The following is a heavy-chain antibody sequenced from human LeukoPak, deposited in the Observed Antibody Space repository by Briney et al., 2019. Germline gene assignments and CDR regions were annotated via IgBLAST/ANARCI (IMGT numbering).Heavy chain of an antibody. CDR2: IKSISDGGTI. CDR1: GFTFTNAW. CDR3: VRGDYGDYTLFYY. V-gene: IGHV3-15*01. Sequence: GGSLRLSCAASGFTFTNAWMNWVRQAPGKGLEWVGRIKSISDGGTIDYAAPVRGRFTISRDNSKNTLYLQMNSLRAEDTAVYYCVRGDYGDYTLFYYWGQGTLVTVSS. J-gene: IGHJ4*02. D-gene: IGHD4-17*01.